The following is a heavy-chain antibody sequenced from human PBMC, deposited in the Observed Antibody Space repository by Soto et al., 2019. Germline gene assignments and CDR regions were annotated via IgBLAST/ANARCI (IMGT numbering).Heavy chain of an antibody. CDR3: ARFYGPSSSFDS. CDR1: GVSISTYY. V-gene: IGHV4-59*01. D-gene: IGHD3-10*01. Sequence: QVQLRESGPGLVKPSETLSLTCTVSGVSISTYYWSWIRQPPGKGLEWIGYIYYTGNSVYNPSLKSRXXIXVXRSKNQFSLRLSSVTAADTAVYYCARFYGPSSSFDSWGQGSLVTVSS. J-gene: IGHJ4*02. CDR2: IYYTGNS.